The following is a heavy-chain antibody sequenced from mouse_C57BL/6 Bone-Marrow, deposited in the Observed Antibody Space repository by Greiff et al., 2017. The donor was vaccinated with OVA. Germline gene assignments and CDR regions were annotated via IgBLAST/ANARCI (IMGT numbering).Heavy chain of an antibody. D-gene: IGHD2-12*01. V-gene: IGHV1-61*01. CDR2: IYPSDSET. J-gene: IGHJ4*01. Sequence: QVQLQQPGAELVRPGSSVKLSCKASGYTFTSYWMDWVKQRPGQGLEWIGNIYPSDSETPYNQKLKDKATLTVDKSSSTAYMQLSSLTSEDSAVYYCVRGGGDTRAYAMDYWGQGTSVTVSS. CDR3: VRGGGDTRAYAMDY. CDR1: GYTFTSYW.